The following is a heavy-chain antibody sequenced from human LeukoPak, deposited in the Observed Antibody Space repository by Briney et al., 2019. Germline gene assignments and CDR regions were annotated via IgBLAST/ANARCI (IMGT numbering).Heavy chain of an antibody. CDR1: GYTFTGYY. V-gene: IGHV1-2*02. J-gene: IGHJ6*03. D-gene: IGHD3-10*01. Sequence: ASVKVSCKASGYTFTGYYMHWVRQAPGQGFEWMGWINPNSGGTNYAQKFQGRVTMTRDTSISTAYMGLSRLRSDDTAVYYCARGFRGMVRGVIGKVYYYYMDVWGKGTTVTISS. CDR2: INPNSGGT. CDR3: ARGFRGMVRGVIGKVYYYYMDV.